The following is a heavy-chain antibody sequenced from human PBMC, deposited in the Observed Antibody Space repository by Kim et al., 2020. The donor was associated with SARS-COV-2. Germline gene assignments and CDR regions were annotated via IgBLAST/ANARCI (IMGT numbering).Heavy chain of an antibody. V-gene: IGHV3-33*01. Sequence: GGSLRLSCAASGFTFSSYGMHWVRQAPGKGLEWVAVIWYDGSNKYYADSVKGRFTISRDNSKNTLYLQMNSLRAEDTAVYYCARDPLTVTTGRGYYYYYYGMDVWGQGTTVTVSS. J-gene: IGHJ6*02. D-gene: IGHD4-17*01. CDR1: GFTFSSYG. CDR2: IWYDGSNK. CDR3: ARDPLTVTTGRGYYYYYYGMDV.